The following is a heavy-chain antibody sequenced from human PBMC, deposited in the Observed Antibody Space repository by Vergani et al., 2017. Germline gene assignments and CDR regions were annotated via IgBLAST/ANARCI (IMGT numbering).Heavy chain of an antibody. CDR3: AKIGSGSYDY. CDR1: GFTFSSYG. CDR2: IRYDGSNK. J-gene: IGHJ4*02. Sequence: QVQLVESGGGVVQPGGSLRLSCAASGFTFSSYGMHWVRQAPGKGLEWVAFIRYDGSNKYYADSVKGRFTISRDNSKNTLYLQMNSLRADDTAVYYCAKIGSGSYDYWGQGTLVTVSS. D-gene: IGHD3-10*01. V-gene: IGHV3-30*02.